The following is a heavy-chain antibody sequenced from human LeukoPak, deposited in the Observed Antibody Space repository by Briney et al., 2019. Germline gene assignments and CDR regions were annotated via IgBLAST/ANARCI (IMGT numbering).Heavy chain of an antibody. D-gene: IGHD3-3*01. CDR3: ARDRGRYDFWSGEMDY. V-gene: IGHV4-30-2*01. J-gene: IGHJ4*02. CDR2: IYHSGST. CDR1: GGSISSGGYY. Sequence: SQTLSLTRTVSGGSISSGGYYWSWIRQPPGKGLEWIGYIYHSGSTYYNPSLKSRVTISVDRSKNQFSLKLSSVTAADTAVYYCARDRGRYDFWSGEMDYWGQGTLVTVSS.